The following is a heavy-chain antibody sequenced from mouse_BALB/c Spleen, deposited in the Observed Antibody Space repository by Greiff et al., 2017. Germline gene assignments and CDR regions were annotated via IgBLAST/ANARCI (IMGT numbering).Heavy chain of an antibody. J-gene: IGHJ3*01. CDR2: KHYSGST. V-gene: IGHV3-1*02. Sequence: EVKLEESGPDLVKPSQSLSLTCTVTGYSFTSCYSWHWIRQFPGNQLVWMSYKHYSGSTNYNPSLKSRISITRDTSKNQFFLQLNSVTTEDTATYYCARWGVFAYWGQGTLVTVSA. CDR3: ARWGVFAY. CDR1: GYSFTSCYS.